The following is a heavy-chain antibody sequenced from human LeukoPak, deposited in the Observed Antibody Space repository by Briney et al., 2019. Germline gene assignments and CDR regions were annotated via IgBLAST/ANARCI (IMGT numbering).Heavy chain of an antibody. CDR3: ATSRYFDWLFSS. D-gene: IGHD3-9*01. J-gene: IGHJ5*02. V-gene: IGHV4-39*07. CDR2: LYYSGNT. CDR1: GGSISSYY. Sequence: SETLSLTCTVSGGSISSYYWGWIRQPPGKGLEWIGTLYYSGNTYYNPSLESRVTISIDTSKNQFSLNLTSLTAADTAVYYCATSRYFDWLFSSWGQGALVTVSP.